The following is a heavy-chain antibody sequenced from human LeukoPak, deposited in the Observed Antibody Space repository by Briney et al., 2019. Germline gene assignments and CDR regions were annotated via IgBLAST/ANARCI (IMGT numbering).Heavy chain of an antibody. CDR2: IYYSGST. Sequence: SETLSLTCAVYGGSFSGYYWSWIRQPPGKGLEWIGYIYYSGSTYYNPSLKSRVTISVDTSKNQFSLKLSSVTAADTAVYYCARELVVAGTLDYWGQGTLVTVSS. V-gene: IGHV4-34*09. CDR1: GGSFSGYY. J-gene: IGHJ4*02. D-gene: IGHD6-19*01. CDR3: ARELVVAGTLDY.